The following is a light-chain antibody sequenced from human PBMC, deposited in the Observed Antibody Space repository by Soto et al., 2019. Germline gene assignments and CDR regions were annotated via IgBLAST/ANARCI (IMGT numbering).Light chain of an antibody. Sequence: QSALTQPASVSGSPAQSITISCTGASSDVASYNLVSWYQQHPGKAPKLMIYEGSKRPSGVSNRFSGSKSGNTASLSISGLQAEDEANYYCCSYAGSNTPVVFGGGTKLTVL. J-gene: IGLJ2*01. CDR2: EGS. V-gene: IGLV2-23*01. CDR1: SSDVASYNL. CDR3: CSYAGSNTPVV.